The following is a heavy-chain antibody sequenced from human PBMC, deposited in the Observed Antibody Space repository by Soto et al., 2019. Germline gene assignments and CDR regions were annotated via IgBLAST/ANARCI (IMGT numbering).Heavy chain of an antibody. D-gene: IGHD3-22*01. V-gene: IGHV3-30*18. J-gene: IGHJ4*02. CDR2: ISYDGSNK. CDR3: AKLYYYDSSGYSFDY. CDR1: GFTFSSYG. Sequence: GGSLRLSCAASGFTFSSYGMHWVRQAPGKGLEWVAVISYDGSNKYYADSVKGRSTISRDNSKNTLYLQMNSLRAEDTAVYYCAKLYYYDSSGYSFDYWGQGTLVTVSS.